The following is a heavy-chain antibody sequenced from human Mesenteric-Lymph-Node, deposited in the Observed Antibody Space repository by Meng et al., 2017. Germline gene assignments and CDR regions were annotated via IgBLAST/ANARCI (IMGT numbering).Heavy chain of an antibody. CDR2: IVSAGSGT. CDR3: ARSGYNNGYDY. D-gene: IGHD5-18*01. J-gene: IGHJ4*02. CDR1: GFTFSSYW. Sequence: GESLKISCAASGFTFSSYWMHWVRQAPGKGLVGVSRIVSAGSGTDYADSVKCRFTISRDNANNMLYLQMNSLRVEDTGVYYCARSGYNNGYDYWGQGTLVTVSS. V-gene: IGHV3-74*01.